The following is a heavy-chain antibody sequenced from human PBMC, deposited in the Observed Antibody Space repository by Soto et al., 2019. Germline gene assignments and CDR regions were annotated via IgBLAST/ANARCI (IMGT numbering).Heavy chain of an antibody. CDR3: ARDPRGYSGYAGLDY. V-gene: IGHV1-69*08. D-gene: IGHD5-12*01. CDR1: GGTFSSYT. Sequence: QVQLVQSGAEVKKPGSSVKVSCKASGGTFSSYTISWVRQAPGQGLEWMGRIIPILGIANYAQKFQGRVTITADKSTSTVYMDLSSLRSEDTAVYYCARDPRGYSGYAGLDYWGQGTLVTVSS. J-gene: IGHJ4*02. CDR2: IIPILGIA.